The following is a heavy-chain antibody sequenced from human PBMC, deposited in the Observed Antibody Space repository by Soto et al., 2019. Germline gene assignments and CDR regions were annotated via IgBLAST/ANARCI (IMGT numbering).Heavy chain of an antibody. J-gene: IGHJ4*02. CDR2: IYYSGST. CDR1: GASISSSSYY. V-gene: IGHV4-39*01. Sequence: PSETLSLTCTVPGASISSSSYYWGWIRQPPGKGMEWIGSIYYSGSTYYNPSLKSRVTISVDTSKNQFSLKLSSVPAADTAVYYCAKLQTGYRDLDHWGQGTLVTVSS. D-gene: IGHD4-17*01. CDR3: AKLQTGYRDLDH.